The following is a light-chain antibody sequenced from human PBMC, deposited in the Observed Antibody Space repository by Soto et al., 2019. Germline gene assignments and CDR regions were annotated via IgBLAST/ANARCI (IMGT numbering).Light chain of an antibody. CDR2: GAK. J-gene: IGKJ5*01. CDR3: QQCHATPIT. CDR1: QAISNY. V-gene: IGKV1-39*01. Sequence: DSQMTQSPSFLSASVVYRVTITCRSSQAISNYLNWYQQKPGKAPNLLIFGAKTLQSGVPSRFIGSGYGTDFTLTITTLQPEDVGIYYCQQCHATPITFGQGTRLDIK.